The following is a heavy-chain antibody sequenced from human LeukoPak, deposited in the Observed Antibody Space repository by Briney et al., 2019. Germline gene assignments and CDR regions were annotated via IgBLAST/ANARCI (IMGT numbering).Heavy chain of an antibody. CDR2: IYYSGST. CDR1: GGSISSYY. Sequence: SETLSLTCTVSGGSISSYYCSWIRQPPGKGLEWIGDIYYSGSTNYNPSLKGRVTISVDTSKNQFSLKLSSVTAADTAVYYCAIGYCSSTSCPEAYYMDVRGKGTTVTVSS. CDR3: AIGYCSSTSCPEAYYMDV. J-gene: IGHJ6*03. D-gene: IGHD2-2*01. V-gene: IGHV4-59*01.